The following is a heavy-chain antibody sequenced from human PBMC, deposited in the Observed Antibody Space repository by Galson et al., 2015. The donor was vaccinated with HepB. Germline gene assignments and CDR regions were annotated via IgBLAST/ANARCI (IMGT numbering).Heavy chain of an antibody. CDR3: ARGAPGWQQLVRVDY. D-gene: IGHD6-13*01. CDR2: INPNSGGT. Sequence: SVKVSCKASGYTFTGYYMHWVRQAPGQGLEWMGRINPNSGGTNYAQKFQGRVTMTRDTSISTAYMELSRLRSDDTAVYYCARGAPGWQQLVRVDYWGQGTLVTVSS. J-gene: IGHJ4*02. CDR1: GYTFTGYY. V-gene: IGHV1-2*06.